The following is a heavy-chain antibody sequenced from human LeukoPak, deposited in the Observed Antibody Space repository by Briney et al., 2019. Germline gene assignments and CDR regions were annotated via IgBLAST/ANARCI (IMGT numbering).Heavy chain of an antibody. D-gene: IGHD3-16*01. Sequence: GGSLRLSCAASGFTFSSYAMSWVRQAPGKGLDWVAHIKEDGTRKYYVDSVRGRFTISRDNAKNSLFLQMNSLRVEDTAVFYCVAWGSLVVWGQGTLVTVSS. J-gene: IGHJ4*02. CDR3: VAWGSLVV. CDR2: IKEDGTRK. V-gene: IGHV3-7*01. CDR1: GFTFSSYA.